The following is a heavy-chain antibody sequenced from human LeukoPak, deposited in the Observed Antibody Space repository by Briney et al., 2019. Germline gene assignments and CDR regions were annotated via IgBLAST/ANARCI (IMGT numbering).Heavy chain of an antibody. D-gene: IGHD2-15*01. J-gene: IGHJ4*02. V-gene: IGHV3-49*04. CDR1: GFTFGDYA. Sequence: PGRSLRLSCTASGFTFGDYAMSWVRQAPGKGLEWVGFIKSKVYGGTTKYAASVKGRFTISRDDSKSIAYLQMSSLQIEDTAVYYCSLVVVVEPTLYYWGQGTLVTVSS. CDR3: SLVVVVEPTLYY. CDR2: IKSKVYGGTT.